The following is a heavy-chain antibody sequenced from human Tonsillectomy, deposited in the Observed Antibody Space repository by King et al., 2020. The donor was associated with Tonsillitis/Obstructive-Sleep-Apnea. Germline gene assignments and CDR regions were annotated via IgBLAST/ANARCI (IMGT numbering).Heavy chain of an antibody. CDR1: GFIFSNYV. J-gene: IGHJ4*02. D-gene: IGHD2-2*01. CDR2: ISYDGNNK. Sequence: VQLVESGGGVVQPGRSLRLSCAASGFIFSNYVMHWVRQAPGKGLEWVAVISYDGNNKFYADSVKGRFSISRDMSKNTLYQQMGSLRTEDTATYYCAKDRGGVVVPAAIAGEFHYWGQGTLVTVSS. V-gene: IGHV3-30*18. CDR3: AKDRGGVVVPAAIAGEFHY.